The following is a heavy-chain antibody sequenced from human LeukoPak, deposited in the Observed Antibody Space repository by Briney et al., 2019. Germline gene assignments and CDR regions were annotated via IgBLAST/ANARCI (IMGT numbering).Heavy chain of an antibody. CDR3: ARHWKGWELLTIFDY. V-gene: IGHV4-39*01. D-gene: IGHD1-26*01. CDR2: IYYSGST. Sequence: SETLSLTXTVSGGSISSSSYYWGWIRQPPGKGLEWIGSIYYSGSTYYNPSLKSRVTISVDTSKNQFSLKLSSVTAADTAVYYCARHWKGWELLTIFDYWGQGTLVTVSS. CDR1: GGSISSSSYY. J-gene: IGHJ4*02.